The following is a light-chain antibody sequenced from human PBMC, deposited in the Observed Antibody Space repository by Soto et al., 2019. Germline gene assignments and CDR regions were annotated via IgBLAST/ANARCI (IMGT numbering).Light chain of an antibody. CDR2: LNNDGSH. CDR3: QTWGTGFQV. J-gene: IGLJ2*01. Sequence: QPVLTQSPSASASLGASVKLTCTLSSGHSSYAIAWHQKQPGKGPRYLMDLNNDGSHTKGDGIPDRFSGSSFGAERYLIISSLQSEDEADYYCQTWGTGFQVFGGGTKLTVL. CDR1: SGHSSYA. V-gene: IGLV4-69*01.